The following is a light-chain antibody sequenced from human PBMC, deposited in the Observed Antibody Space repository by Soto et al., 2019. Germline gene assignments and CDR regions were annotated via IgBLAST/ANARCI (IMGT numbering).Light chain of an antibody. CDR1: SSNIGSNT. J-gene: IGLJ2*01. CDR2: SNN. CDR3: AAWDDSLNGL. Sequence: QSALTQPPSASGTPGQRVTISCSGSSSNIGSNTVNWYQQLPGTAPKLLIYSNNQRPSGVPDRFSGSKSGASASLAISGLQSEDEADYYCAAWDDSLNGLFGGGTKVPVL. V-gene: IGLV1-44*01.